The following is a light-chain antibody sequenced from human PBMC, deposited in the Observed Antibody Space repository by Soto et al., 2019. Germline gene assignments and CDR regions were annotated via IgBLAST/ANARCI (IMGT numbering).Light chain of an antibody. CDR3: QQFNSWPRT. J-gene: IGKJ1*01. CDR1: QSVSGN. Sequence: IVMTQSPATVSASPGERVTLSCRASQSVSGNVARYHQKPGQPPRLLVYGASTTATDIPARFFGSGSETDFTLTITRLQSEDFGTYYCQQFNSWPRTFGQGTKVEIK. CDR2: GAS. V-gene: IGKV3-15*01.